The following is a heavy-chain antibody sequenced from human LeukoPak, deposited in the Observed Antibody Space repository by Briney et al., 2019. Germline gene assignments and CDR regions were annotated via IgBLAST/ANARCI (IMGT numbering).Heavy chain of an antibody. CDR3: ASARITIFGVVTTLFDY. D-gene: IGHD3-3*01. J-gene: IGHJ4*02. Sequence: SVNVSCKASGYTFTSYAISWVRQAPGQGLEWMGGIIPIFGTANYTQNFQGRVTITADKSTSTAYMELSSLRSEDTAVYYCASARITIFGVVTTLFDYWGQGTLVTVSS. CDR1: GYTFTSYA. V-gene: IGHV1-69*06. CDR2: IIPIFGTA.